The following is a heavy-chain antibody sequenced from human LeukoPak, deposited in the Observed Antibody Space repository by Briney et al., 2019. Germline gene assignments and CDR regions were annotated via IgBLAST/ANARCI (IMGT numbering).Heavy chain of an antibody. CDR2: INHSGST. V-gene: IGHV4-34*01. J-gene: IGHJ4*02. CDR3: ARGSALGYCSSTSRYYTY. D-gene: IGHD2-2*01. Sequence: PSETLSLTCAVYGGSFSGYYWSWIRQPPGKGLEWIGEINHSGSTNYNPSLKSRVTISVDTSKNQFSLKLSSVTAADTAVYYCARGSALGYCSSTSRYYTYWGQGTLVTISS. CDR1: GGSFSGYY.